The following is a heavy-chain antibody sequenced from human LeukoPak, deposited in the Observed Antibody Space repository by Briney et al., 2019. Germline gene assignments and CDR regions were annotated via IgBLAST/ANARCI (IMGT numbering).Heavy chain of an antibody. Sequence: GDSVKVSCKASGYTFTAYFIHWVRQAPGQGLEWVALINPTSGATHYTQNLQGRLTVTRDTPVSTAYMELSGLRSDDMAVYYCVTHGADDLFGFDFWGQGTVVTVSS. V-gene: IGHV1-2*02. CDR3: VTHGADDLFGFDF. D-gene: IGHD2-21*02. CDR2: INPTSGAT. CDR1: GYTFTAYF. J-gene: IGHJ3*01.